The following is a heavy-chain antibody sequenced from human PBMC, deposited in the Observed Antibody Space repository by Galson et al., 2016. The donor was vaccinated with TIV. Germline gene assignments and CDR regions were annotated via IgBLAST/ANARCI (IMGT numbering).Heavy chain of an antibody. D-gene: IGHD3-22*01. V-gene: IGHV3-23*01. CDR1: GFTFSSHA. Sequence: SLRLSCAASGFTFSSHAITWVRQAPGKGLEWISAISGGGGSTYHTDSVTGRFTISKDNSKNTGFLHMNSLRVEDTAVYYCAKIDSSGYNYGGRFVYWGQGTLVTVSS. CDR2: ISGGGGST. J-gene: IGHJ4*02. CDR3: AKIDSSGYNYGGRFVY.